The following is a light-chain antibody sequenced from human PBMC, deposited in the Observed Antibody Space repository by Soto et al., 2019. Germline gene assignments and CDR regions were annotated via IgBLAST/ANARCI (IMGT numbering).Light chain of an antibody. Sequence: EIVMTQSPATLSVSPGERATLSCRASQSVSTNLAWYQQKPGQAPSLLIYGASTRATGTPARFSGSGSGTDFTLTISSLDPEDFAVYYCQQYGGSALTCGGGTKVDI. CDR1: QSVSTN. CDR2: GAS. CDR3: QQYGGSALT. V-gene: IGKV3-15*01. J-gene: IGKJ4*01.